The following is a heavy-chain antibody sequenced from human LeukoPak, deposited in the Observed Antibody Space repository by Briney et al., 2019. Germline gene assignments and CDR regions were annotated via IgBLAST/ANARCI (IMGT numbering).Heavy chain of an antibody. J-gene: IGHJ6*02. CDR2: TYYRSKWYN. Sequence: SQTLSLTCAISGDSVSSNSAAWNWIRQSPSRGLEWLGRTYYRSKWYNDYAVSVKSRITINPDTSKNQFSLQLNSVTPEDTAVYYCARDCPPDYGDYGYYYYGMDVWGQGTTVTASS. CDR3: ARDCPPDYGDYGYYYYGMDV. D-gene: IGHD4-17*01. V-gene: IGHV6-1*01. CDR1: GDSVSSNSAA.